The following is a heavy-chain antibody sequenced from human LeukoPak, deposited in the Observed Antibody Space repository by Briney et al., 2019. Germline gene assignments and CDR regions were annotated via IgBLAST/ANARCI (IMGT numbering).Heavy chain of an antibody. Sequence: GGSLRLSCTTSGFTLGVYALSWLRPAPGKGVEWVSDINWKGGSKGSADSLKGRFTISRDNAKNSLYLQMNSLRAEDTALYYCARDSSGAAWNWFDPWGQGTLVSVSS. CDR2: INWKGGSK. CDR1: GFTLGVYA. J-gene: IGHJ5*02. V-gene: IGHV3-20*04. CDR3: ARDSSGAAWNWFDP. D-gene: IGHD6-25*01.